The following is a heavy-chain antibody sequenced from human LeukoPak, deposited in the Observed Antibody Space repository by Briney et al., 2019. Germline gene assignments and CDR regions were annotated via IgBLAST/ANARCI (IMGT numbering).Heavy chain of an antibody. D-gene: IGHD5-24*01. Sequence: GSLRLSCAASGFTFSYYYMSWIRQAPGKGMEWVSYISSSGSTIYYADSVKGRFTISRDNAKNSLYLQMNSLRAEDTAVYYCARDRIEMATIFAYWGQGTLVTVSS. CDR1: GFTFSYYY. J-gene: IGHJ4*02. CDR2: ISSSGSTI. CDR3: ARDRIEMATIFAY. V-gene: IGHV3-11*04.